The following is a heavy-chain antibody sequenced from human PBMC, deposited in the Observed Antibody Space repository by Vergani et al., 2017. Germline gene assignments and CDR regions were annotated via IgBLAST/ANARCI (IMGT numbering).Heavy chain of an antibody. V-gene: IGHV1-69*13. CDR3: ARGRIQLWNNYYYYGMDV. CDR2: IIPIFGTA. D-gene: IGHD5-18*01. J-gene: IGHJ6*02. Sequence: QVQLVQSGAEVKKPGSSVKVSCKASGGTFSSYAISWVRQAPGQGLEWMGRIIPIFGTANYAQKFQGRVTITADESTSTAYMELSSLRSEDTAVHYCARGRIQLWNNYYYYGMDVWGQGTTVTVSS. CDR1: GGTFSSYA.